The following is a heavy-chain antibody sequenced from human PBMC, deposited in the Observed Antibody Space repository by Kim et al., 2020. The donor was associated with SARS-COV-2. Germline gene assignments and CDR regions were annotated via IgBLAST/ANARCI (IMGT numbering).Heavy chain of an antibody. CDR3: AKGSSTVVTPSFDY. V-gene: IGHV3-23*01. D-gene: IGHD2-21*02. CDR2: ISCSGGST. J-gene: IGHJ4*02. CDR1: GFTFGSYA. Sequence: GGSLRLSCAASGFTFGSYAMSWVRQAPGKGLEWVAAISCSGGSTDYADSVKGRFTISRDNSKNTLYLQMNSLRAEDTAVYYCAKGSSTVVTPSFDYWGQRTLVTVSS.